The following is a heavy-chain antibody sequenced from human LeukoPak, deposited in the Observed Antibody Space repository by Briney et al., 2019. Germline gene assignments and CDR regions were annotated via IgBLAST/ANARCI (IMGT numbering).Heavy chain of an antibody. V-gene: IGHV1-69*04. D-gene: IGHD6-19*01. CDR2: IIPIFGIA. CDR3: ARDERIAVAGLDY. J-gene: IGHJ4*02. Sequence: GAAVKDSCKASRGTFSSYAISWVRPAPGRGREWMGRIIPIFGIANYAQKFQGRVTITADKSTSTAYMELSSLRSEDTAVYYCARDERIAVAGLDYWGQGTLVTVSS. CDR1: RGTFSSYA.